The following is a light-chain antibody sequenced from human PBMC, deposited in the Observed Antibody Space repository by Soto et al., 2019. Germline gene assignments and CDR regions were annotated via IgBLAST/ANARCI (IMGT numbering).Light chain of an antibody. CDR2: STT. CDR1: TGAVTSVFY. CDR3: LLYCDGARV. J-gene: IGLJ7*01. Sequence: QAVVTQEPSLTVCPGGTVTLTCASNTGAVTSVFYPNWFQQKPGQAPTALIYSTTYKHPWTPARFSGSLLGGKAALTLSGVQPEDEADSYCLLYCDGARVFGGGTQLTVL. V-gene: IGLV7-43*01.